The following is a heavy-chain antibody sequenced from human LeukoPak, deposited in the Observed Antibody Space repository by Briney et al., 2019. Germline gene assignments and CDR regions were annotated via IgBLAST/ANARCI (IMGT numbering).Heavy chain of an antibody. Sequence: GASVKVSCKASGYTFTGYYMHWVRQAPGQGLEWMGWINPNSGGTNYAQKFQGRVTMTRDTSISTAYMELSRLRSDDTAVYYCARSEQPGIAAAGAGVDYWGQGTLVTVSS. V-gene: IGHV1-2*02. CDR3: ARSEQPGIAAAGAGVDY. J-gene: IGHJ4*02. CDR2: INPNSGGT. CDR1: GYTFTGYY. D-gene: IGHD6-13*01.